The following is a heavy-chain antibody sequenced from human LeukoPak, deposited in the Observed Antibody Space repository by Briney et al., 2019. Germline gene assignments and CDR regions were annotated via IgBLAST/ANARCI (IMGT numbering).Heavy chain of an antibody. CDR1: GGSISSSSYY. D-gene: IGHD4-17*01. Sequence: PSETLSLTCTVSGGSISSSSYYWGWIRQPPGKGLEWIGSIYYSGSTYYNPSLKSRVTISVDTSKNQFSLKLSSVTAADTAVYYCAAYGGTLQHWGQGTLVTVSS. CDR2: IYYSGST. V-gene: IGHV4-39*07. CDR3: AAYGGTLQH. J-gene: IGHJ1*01.